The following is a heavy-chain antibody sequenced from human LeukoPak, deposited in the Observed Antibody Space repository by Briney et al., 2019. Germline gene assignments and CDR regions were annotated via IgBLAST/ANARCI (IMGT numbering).Heavy chain of an antibody. Sequence: GASVKVSCKASGYTFTSYGLSWVRQVPGQGLEWMGWISAYNGNTNYAQKLQGRVTMTTDTSTSTAYMELRSLRSDDTAVYYCARKITMVRMDAFDIWGQGTMVTVSS. V-gene: IGHV1-18*01. CDR2: ISAYNGNT. J-gene: IGHJ3*02. D-gene: IGHD3-10*01. CDR3: ARKITMVRMDAFDI. CDR1: GYTFTSYG.